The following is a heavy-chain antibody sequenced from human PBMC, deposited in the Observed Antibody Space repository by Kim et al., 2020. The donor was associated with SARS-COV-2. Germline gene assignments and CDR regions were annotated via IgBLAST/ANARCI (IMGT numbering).Heavy chain of an antibody. V-gene: IGHV3-7*01. CDR1: GFTFSSYW. CDR3: ARDPGPLPIDY. J-gene: IGHJ4*02. CDR2: IKQDGSEK. Sequence: GGSLRLSCAASGFTFSSYWMNWVRQAPGKGLEWVANIKQDGSEKYYVDSVKGRFTISRDNAKNSLYLQMNSLRAEDTAVYYCARDPGPLPIDYWGQGTLITVSS.